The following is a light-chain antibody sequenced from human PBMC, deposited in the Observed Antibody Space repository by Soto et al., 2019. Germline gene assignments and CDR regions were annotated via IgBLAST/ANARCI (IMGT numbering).Light chain of an antibody. Sequence: EIVVTQSPAILSVSPGERATLSCRASQSFRGLLAWYQQKPGQAPRLLIYDAYNRATGIPPRFSGSGSGTEFTLTISRLEPEDFAVYYCQQRSDWPLTFGGGTKVDIK. CDR3: QQRSDWPLT. V-gene: IGKV3-11*01. J-gene: IGKJ4*01. CDR1: QSFRGL. CDR2: DAY.